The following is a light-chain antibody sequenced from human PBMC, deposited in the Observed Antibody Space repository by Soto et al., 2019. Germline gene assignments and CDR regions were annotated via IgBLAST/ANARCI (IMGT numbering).Light chain of an antibody. CDR2: SIN. Sequence: QSMVTQPPSASGTPGQRVTISCSGSSSNIGSNFVSWYQRLPGTAPKLLIYSINQRPSGVPDRFSGAKSGTSASLAISGLQSEDEADYFCASWDDSLNGPVFGGGTKLNVL. CDR1: SSNIGSNF. V-gene: IGLV1-44*01. J-gene: IGLJ3*02. CDR3: ASWDDSLNGPV.